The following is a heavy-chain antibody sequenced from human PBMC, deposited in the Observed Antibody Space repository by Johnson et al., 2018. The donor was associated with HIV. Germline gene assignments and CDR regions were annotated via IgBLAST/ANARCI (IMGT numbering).Heavy chain of an antibody. CDR1: GFTFSDYY. CDR3: AKGYGGNGGAFDI. J-gene: IGHJ3*02. CDR2: ISWNSGSI. D-gene: IGHD4-23*01. Sequence: VQLVESGGGLVKPGGSLRLSCAASGFTFSDYYVSWVRQAPGKGLEWVSGISWNSGSIGYADSVKGRFTISRDNSKNTLYLQMNSLRAEDTAVYYCAKGYGGNGGAFDIWGQGTMVTVSS. V-gene: IGHV3-23*04.